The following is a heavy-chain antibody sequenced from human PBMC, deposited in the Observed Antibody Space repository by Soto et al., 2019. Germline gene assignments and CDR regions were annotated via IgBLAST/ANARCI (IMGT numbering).Heavy chain of an antibody. V-gene: IGHV4-31*03. J-gene: IGHJ4*02. Sequence: QVQLQESGPGLVKPSQTLSLTCTVSGGSISSGGYYWSWIRQHPGKGLEWIGYIYYSGSTYYNPSLKSRVTISVDTSKNQFSLKLSSVTAADTAVYYCARTYYYDSSGYYQRYYFDYWGQGTLVTVSS. CDR2: IYYSGST. CDR3: ARTYYYDSSGYYQRYYFDY. D-gene: IGHD3-22*01. CDR1: GGSISSGGYY.